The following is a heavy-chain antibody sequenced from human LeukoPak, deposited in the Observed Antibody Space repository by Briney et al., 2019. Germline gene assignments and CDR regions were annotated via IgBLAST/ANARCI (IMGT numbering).Heavy chain of an antibody. CDR2: TSGGNT. CDR1: GLTLSSTG. D-gene: IGHD6-13*01. CDR3: ARGTGAAAGPDRGIH. J-gene: IGHJ4*02. V-gene: IGHV3-23*01. Sequence: PAGSLTLSCAAPGLTLSSTGMSWLRQAPGQGLEWVSDTSGGNTIYADSVKGRFTISRDNSKSTLYLQMDSLRVEDTAIYYCARGTGAAAGPDRGIHWGQGTLVTVSS.